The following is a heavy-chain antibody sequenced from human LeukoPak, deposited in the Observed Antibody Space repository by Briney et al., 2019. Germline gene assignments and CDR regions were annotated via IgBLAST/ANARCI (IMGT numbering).Heavy chain of an antibody. Sequence: PGGSLRLSCAASGFTFSSYEMNWVRQAPGKGLEWVSYISSSGSTIYYADSVKGRFTISRDNAKNSLYLQMNSLRAEDTAVYYCARRFWSGSDYWGQGTLVTVSS. CDR1: GFTFSSYE. CDR2: ISSSGSTI. J-gene: IGHJ4*02. D-gene: IGHD3-3*01. V-gene: IGHV3-48*03. CDR3: ARRFWSGSDY.